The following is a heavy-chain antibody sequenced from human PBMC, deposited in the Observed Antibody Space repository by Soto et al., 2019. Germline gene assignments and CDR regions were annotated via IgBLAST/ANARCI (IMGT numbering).Heavy chain of an antibody. Sequence: SVKVSCKASGGTFSSXAISWVRQAPGQGLEWMGCIIPIFGTANYAQKFQGRVTITADKSTSTAYMELSSLRSEDTAVYYCATLGMYKQQLVSLWGFDYWG. J-gene: IGHJ4*01. V-gene: IGHV1-69*06. CDR1: GGTFSSXA. CDR3: ATLGMYKQQLVSLWGFDY. CDR2: IIPIFGTA. D-gene: IGHD6-13*01.